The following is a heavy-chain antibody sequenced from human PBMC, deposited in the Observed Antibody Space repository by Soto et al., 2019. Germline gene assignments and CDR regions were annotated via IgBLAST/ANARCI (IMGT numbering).Heavy chain of an antibody. V-gene: IGHV1-58*01. Sequence: ASVKVSCKASGFTFASSAGQWVRQARGQRLEWIGWIVVGSGNTNYAQKFQERVTITRDMSTSTAYMELSSLRSEDTAVYYCAAPWVLEWLPIDYYGMDVWGQGTTVTISS. CDR2: IVVGSGNT. CDR1: GFTFASSA. CDR3: AAPWVLEWLPIDYYGMDV. J-gene: IGHJ6*02. D-gene: IGHD3-3*01.